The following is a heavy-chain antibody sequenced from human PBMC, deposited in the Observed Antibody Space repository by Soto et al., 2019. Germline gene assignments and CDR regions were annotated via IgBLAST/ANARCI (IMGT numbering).Heavy chain of an antibody. CDR1: GYTFTSYG. CDR2: ISAYNGNT. CDR3: AREGPYYDILTGYLTIYYFDY. V-gene: IGHV1-18*04. J-gene: IGHJ4*02. D-gene: IGHD3-9*01. Sequence: VASVKVSCKASGYTFTSYGISWVRQAPGQGLEWMGWISAYNGNTNYAQKLQGRVTMTTDTSTSTAYMELRSLRSDDTAVYYCAREGPYYDILTGYLTIYYFDYWGQGTLVTVSS.